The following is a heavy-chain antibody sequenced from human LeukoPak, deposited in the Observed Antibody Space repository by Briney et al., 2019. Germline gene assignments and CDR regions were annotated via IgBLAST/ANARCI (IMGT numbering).Heavy chain of an antibody. CDR1: GYSISSGYY. Sequence: PSETLSLTCTVSGYSISSGYYWGWIRQPPGKGLEWIGSIYHSGSTYYNPSLKSRVTISVDTSKNQFSLKLSSVTAADTAVYYCARVVHYDYVWGRSYYYYMDVWGKGTTVTVSS. CDR3: ARVVHYDYVWGRSYYYYMDV. V-gene: IGHV4-38-2*02. D-gene: IGHD3-16*01. CDR2: IYHSGST. J-gene: IGHJ6*03.